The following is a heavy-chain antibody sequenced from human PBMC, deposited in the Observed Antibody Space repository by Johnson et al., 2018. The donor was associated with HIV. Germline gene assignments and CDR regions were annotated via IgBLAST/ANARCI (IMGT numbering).Heavy chain of an antibody. CDR2: ISSGDTT. Sequence: VQLVESGGGVVQPGGSLRLSCAASGFTFSTNYMSWVRQAPGKGLEWVSVISSGDTTYSADSVKGRFTISRDTPKNSRYLQMNSLRAEDTAVYYCAIPDSSAWDSSGYYHGEAFDIWGQGTMVTVSS. J-gene: IGHJ3*02. V-gene: IGHV3-66*01. D-gene: IGHD3-22*01. CDR1: GFTFSTNY. CDR3: AIPDSSAWDSSGYYHGEAFDI.